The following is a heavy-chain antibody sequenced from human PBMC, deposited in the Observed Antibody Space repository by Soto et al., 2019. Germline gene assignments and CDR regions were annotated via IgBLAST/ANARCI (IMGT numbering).Heavy chain of an antibody. CDR3: ARRDDIPVYAYYAMDV. D-gene: IGHD1-1*01. CDR1: GFSITNYH. Sequence: ASVKVSCKASGFSITNYHMHLVRQAPGQGLEWMGVITPLGGATTYAQKLQGRVTMTTDTSTTTAYMELRSLRSDDTAVYYCARRDDIPVYAYYAMDVWGQGTTVTVSS. CDR2: ITPLGGAT. V-gene: IGHV1-46*01. J-gene: IGHJ6*02.